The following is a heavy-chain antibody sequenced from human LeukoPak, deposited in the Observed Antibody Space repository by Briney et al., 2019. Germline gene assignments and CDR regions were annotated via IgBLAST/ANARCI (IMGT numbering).Heavy chain of an antibody. CDR2: ISSSSSYI. J-gene: IGHJ4*02. CDR3: ARDGVLRYFDSPPF. Sequence: GGSLRLSCAASGFTFSSYSMNWVRQAPGKGLEWVSSISSSSSYIYYAHSVKGRFTISRDNAKNSLYLQMNSLRAEDTAVYYCARDGVLRYFDSPPFWGQGTLVTVSS. V-gene: IGHV3-21*01. CDR1: GFTFSSYS. D-gene: IGHD3-9*01.